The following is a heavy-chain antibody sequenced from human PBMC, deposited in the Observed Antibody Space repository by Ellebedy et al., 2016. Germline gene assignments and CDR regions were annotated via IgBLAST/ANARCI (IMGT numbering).Heavy chain of an antibody. CDR1: GFTFSNAW. Sequence: GGSLRLSXAGYGFTFSNAWMSWVRQAPGKGLEWVGRILSRPDGGTTDYAAPVKGRFTISRDDSKSTVYLQMNSLKTEDTGVYYCATGRYFDFWGRGTLVTVSS. J-gene: IGHJ2*01. V-gene: IGHV3-15*01. CDR3: ATGRYFDF. CDR2: ILSRPDGGTT.